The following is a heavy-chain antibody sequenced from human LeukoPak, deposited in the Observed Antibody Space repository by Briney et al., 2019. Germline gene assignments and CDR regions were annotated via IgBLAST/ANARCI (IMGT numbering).Heavy chain of an antibody. Sequence: GGSLRLSCAASGFTVSSNYMSWVRQAPGKGLEWVSVIYSGGSTYYADSVKGRFTISRDNSKNTLYLQMNSLRAEDTAVYYCATSVEMATIGGDAFDIWGQGTMVTVSS. CDR3: ATSVEMATIGGDAFDI. CDR1: GFTVSSNY. J-gene: IGHJ3*02. D-gene: IGHD5-24*01. CDR2: IYSGGST. V-gene: IGHV3-66*01.